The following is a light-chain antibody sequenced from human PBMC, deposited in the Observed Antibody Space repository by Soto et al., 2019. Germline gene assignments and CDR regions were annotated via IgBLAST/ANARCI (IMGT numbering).Light chain of an antibody. CDR2: ENN. Sequence: QSVLTQPPSVSAAPGQKVTISCSGSSSNIGNNYVSWYQQLPGTAPKLLIYENNKRPSGIPARFSGSKSGTSATLGITGLQTGDEADYYCGTWDSRLSGWVFGGGTKLTVL. J-gene: IGLJ3*02. CDR3: GTWDSRLSGWV. CDR1: SSNIGNNY. V-gene: IGLV1-51*02.